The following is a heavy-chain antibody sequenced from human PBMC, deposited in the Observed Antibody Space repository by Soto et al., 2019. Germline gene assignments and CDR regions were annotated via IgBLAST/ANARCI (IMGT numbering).Heavy chain of an antibody. CDR2: IYYSGST. J-gene: IGHJ6*02. CDR3: AGGYSTMGYYGMDV. CDR1: GRSISSYY. V-gene: IGHV4-59*01. Sequence: LSLACTVSGRSISSYYLRWKRQPPGKGLEWIGYIYYSGSTNYNPSLKSRVTISVDASKNQFSLKLSSVTAADTSVYYCAGGYSTMGYYGMDVSGQGRTVTVPS. D-gene: IGHD5-18*01.